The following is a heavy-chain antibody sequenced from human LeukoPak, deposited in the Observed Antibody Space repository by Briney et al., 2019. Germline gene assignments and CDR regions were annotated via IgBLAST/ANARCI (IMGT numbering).Heavy chain of an antibody. J-gene: IGHJ4*02. CDR3: ARLDDREKFDK. V-gene: IGHV4-4*09. Sequence: SETLSLTCSVSGGSISRYYWSWIPQPPGKGLEWIGFIYSSVTTKYNPSLKSRVSISIDMSKSQFSLKVSSVTASDTAVYYCARLDDREKFDKWGQGTLVTVSS. CDR2: IYSSVTT. CDR1: GGSISRYY. D-gene: IGHD3-22*01.